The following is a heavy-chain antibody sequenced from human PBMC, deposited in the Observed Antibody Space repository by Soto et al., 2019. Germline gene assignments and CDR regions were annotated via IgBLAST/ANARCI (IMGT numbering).Heavy chain of an antibody. CDR2: IYYSGST. Sequence: QVQLQESGPGLVKPSQTLSLTCTVSGGSISSGDYYWSWIRQPPGKGLEWIGYIYYSGSTYYNPSLKSRVTISVDTSKNQFSLKLSSVTAADTAVYYCARVRRGAARPTNYFDYWGQGTLVTVSS. V-gene: IGHV4-30-4*01. D-gene: IGHD6-6*01. CDR3: ARVRRGAARPTNYFDY. CDR1: GGSISSGDYY. J-gene: IGHJ4*02.